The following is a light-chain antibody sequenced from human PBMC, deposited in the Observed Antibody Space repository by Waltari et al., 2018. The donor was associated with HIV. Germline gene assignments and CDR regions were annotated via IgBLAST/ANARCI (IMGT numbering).Light chain of an antibody. V-gene: IGKV3-20*01. CDR2: GAS. Sequence: EIVLTQSPGTLSLSPGERATISCRASQSVSSSYLAWYQQKPGQAPGLLIYGASSRATGIPDRFSGSGSGTDFTLTISRLEPEDFAVYYCQQWFTFGPGTKVDIK. J-gene: IGKJ3*01. CDR3: QQWFT. CDR1: QSVSSSY.